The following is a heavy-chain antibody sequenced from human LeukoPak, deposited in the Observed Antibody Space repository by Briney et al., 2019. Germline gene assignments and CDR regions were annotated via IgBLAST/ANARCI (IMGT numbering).Heavy chain of an antibody. CDR2: IYHSGST. CDR1: GYSISSGYY. D-gene: IGHD2-2*01. CDR3: ARGTYQLLLRAFDY. J-gene: IGHJ4*02. Sequence: SETLSLTCTVSGYSISSGYYWGWIRQPPGKGLEWIGSIYHSGSTYYNPSLKSRVTISVDTSKNQFSLKLSSVTVADTAVYYCARGTYQLLLRAFDYWGQGTLVTVSS. V-gene: IGHV4-38-2*02.